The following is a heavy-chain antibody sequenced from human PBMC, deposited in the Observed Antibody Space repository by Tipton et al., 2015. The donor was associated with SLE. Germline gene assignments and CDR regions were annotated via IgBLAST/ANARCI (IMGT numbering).Heavy chain of an antibody. V-gene: IGHV4-59*11. J-gene: IGHJ4*02. CDR3: ARYATVTPWGFFKN. Sequence: TLSLTCTVSGGSISSHYWRWIRQPPGKGLEWIGYIYYSGSTNYNPSLKSRVTISVDTSKNQFSLKLSSVTAADTAVYYCARYATVTPWGFFKNWGQGTLVTVS. D-gene: IGHD4-17*01. CDR1: GGSISSHY. CDR2: IYYSGST.